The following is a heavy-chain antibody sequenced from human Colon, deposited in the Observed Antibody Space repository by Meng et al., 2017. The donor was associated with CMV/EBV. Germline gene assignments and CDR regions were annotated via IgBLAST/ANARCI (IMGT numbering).Heavy chain of an antibody. V-gene: IGHV3-48*03. CDR1: GFNFRDYE. CDR2: ITHSGGGSI. Sequence: GGSLRLSCAASGFNFRDYEMNWVRQAPGKGLEWVSYITHSGGGSIFYAASVKGRFTTSRDNAKNSLYLQMTGLRADDTAIYYCAREIPHCGGDCNDYWGQGTLVTVSS. CDR3: AREIPHCGGDCNDY. D-gene: IGHD2-21*01. J-gene: IGHJ4*02.